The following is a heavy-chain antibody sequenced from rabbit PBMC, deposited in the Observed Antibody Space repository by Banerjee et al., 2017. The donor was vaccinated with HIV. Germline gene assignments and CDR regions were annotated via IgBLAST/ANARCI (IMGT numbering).Heavy chain of an antibody. CDR2: ITYGGSA. D-gene: IGHD4-1*01. Sequence: QEQLKETGGGLVQPGGSLTLSCKASGFSFSNNYVMCWVRQAPGKGLEWIGYITYGGSAYYASWVKGRFTISRDNAQNTVSLQMTSLTAADTATYFCARDLAGVIGWNFDLWGPGTLVTVS. CDR3: ARDLAGVIGWNFDL. CDR1: GFSFSNNYV. J-gene: IGHJ4*01. V-gene: IGHV1S45*01.